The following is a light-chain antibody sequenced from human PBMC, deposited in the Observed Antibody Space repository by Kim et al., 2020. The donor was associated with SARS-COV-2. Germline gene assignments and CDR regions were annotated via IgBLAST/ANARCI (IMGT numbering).Light chain of an antibody. CDR1: TGAVTSGHY. Sequence: QAVVTQEPSLTVSPEATVTLTCGSSTGAVTSGHYPYWFQQKPGQAPRTLIYHATNKHPWTPARFSGSLLGDKAALTLSGAQPEDEAYYYCLLYYSGSWLFGGGTKLTVL. V-gene: IGLV7-46*01. CDR3: LLYYSGSWL. CDR2: HAT. J-gene: IGLJ3*02.